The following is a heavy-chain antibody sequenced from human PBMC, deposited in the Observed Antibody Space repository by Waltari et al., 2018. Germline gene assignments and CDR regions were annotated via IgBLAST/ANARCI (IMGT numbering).Heavy chain of an antibody. D-gene: IGHD3-10*01. V-gene: IGHV4-39*07. CDR2: IYYSGST. CDR1: GGSISSSSYY. J-gene: IGHJ5*02. Sequence: QLQLQESGPGLVKPSETLSLTCTVSGGSISSSSYYCGWIRQPPGKGLEWIGSIYYSGSTYYNPALKSRVTISVDTSKNQFSLKLSSVTAAATAVYYCARALVRGVIHWFDPWGQGTLVTVSS. CDR3: ARALVRGVIHWFDP.